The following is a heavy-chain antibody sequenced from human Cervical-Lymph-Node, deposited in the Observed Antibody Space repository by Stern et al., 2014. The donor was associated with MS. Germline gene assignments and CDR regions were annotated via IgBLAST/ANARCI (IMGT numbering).Heavy chain of an antibody. V-gene: IGHV4-31*03. D-gene: IGHD3-9*01. CDR3: ARVADFDWSYDS. CDR2: IPHSGTT. J-gene: IGHJ4*02. CDR1: GGSISNGLYY. Sequence: VQLEESGPGLVRPSQTLSLTCSVSGGSISNGLYYWSWIRQHPGKGLEWLGYIPHSGTTRYNPSLNSRVSISVDTSKNQFSLKVTSVTAAETALYYCARVADFDWSYDSWGQGILVTVSS.